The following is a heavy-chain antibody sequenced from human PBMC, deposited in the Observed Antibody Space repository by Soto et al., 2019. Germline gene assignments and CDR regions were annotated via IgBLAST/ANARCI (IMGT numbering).Heavy chain of an antibody. CDR3: GRGEVPNGVGV. Sequence: PGGSLRLACVASGFTFTSYWMSWVRQAPGKGLEWVANIKGDGSEKRYVDSVKGRLTISRDNAKNSVYLQMNSLRVEDTALYYCGRGEVPNGVGVWGQGISVTVSS. V-gene: IGHV3-7*01. J-gene: IGHJ6*02. CDR2: IKGDGSEK. CDR1: GFTFTSYW.